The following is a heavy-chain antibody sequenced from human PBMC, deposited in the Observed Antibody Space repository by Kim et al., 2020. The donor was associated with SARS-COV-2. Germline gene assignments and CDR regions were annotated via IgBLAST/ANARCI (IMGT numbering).Heavy chain of an antibody. D-gene: IGHD1-1*01. CDR2: IYSGGST. CDR1: GFTVSSNY. CDR3: ARDRWYNWNDDGYYYYYG. Sequence: GGSLRLSCAASGFTVSSNYMSWVRQAPGKGLEWVSVIYSGGSTYYADSVKGRFTISRDNSKNTLYLQMNSLRVEDTAVYYCARDRWYNWNDDGYYYYYG. J-gene: IGHJ6*01. V-gene: IGHV3-66*01.